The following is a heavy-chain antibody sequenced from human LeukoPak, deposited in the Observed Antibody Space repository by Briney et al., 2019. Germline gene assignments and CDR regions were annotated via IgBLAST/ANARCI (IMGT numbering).Heavy chain of an antibody. CDR3: ARRGTGFDY. Sequence: PGASLRLSCAASGFTFSNYAMSWVRQAPGKGLEWVSAITGSGGNTYYADSVKGRFTISRDNSKNSLYLQMNSLRAEDTAVYYCARRGTGFDYWGQGTLVTVSS. D-gene: IGHD3/OR15-3a*01. V-gene: IGHV3-23*01. CDR2: ITGSGGNT. CDR1: GFTFSNYA. J-gene: IGHJ4*02.